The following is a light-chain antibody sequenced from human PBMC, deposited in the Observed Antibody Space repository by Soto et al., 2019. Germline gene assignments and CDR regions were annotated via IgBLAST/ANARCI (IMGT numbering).Light chain of an antibody. J-gene: IGKJ1*01. Sequence: EIVMTQSPATQSVSPGERATLSCRASQSVSSDLAWYQQKPGQTPRLVIYGASTRATGIPARFSGSGSGTDFTLTISRLEPEDFAVYYCQQYGSSGTFGQGTKVDIK. CDR2: GAS. CDR1: QSVSSD. V-gene: IGKV3-15*01. CDR3: QQYGSSGT.